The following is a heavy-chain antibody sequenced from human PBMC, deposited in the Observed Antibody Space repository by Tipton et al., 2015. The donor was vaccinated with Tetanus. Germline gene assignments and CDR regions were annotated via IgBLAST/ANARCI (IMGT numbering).Heavy chain of an antibody. V-gene: IGHV1-69*01. CDR2: IIPIFGTA. CDR1: GGTFSSYA. D-gene: IGHD3-22*01. Sequence: QSGPEVKKPGSSVKVSCKASGGTFSSYAISWVRQAPGQGLEWMGGIIPIFGTANYAQKFQGRVTITADESTSTAYMELSSLRSEDTAVYYCARVGYYDSSGYSYFDYWGQGTLVTVSS. J-gene: IGHJ4*02. CDR3: ARVGYYDSSGYSYFDY.